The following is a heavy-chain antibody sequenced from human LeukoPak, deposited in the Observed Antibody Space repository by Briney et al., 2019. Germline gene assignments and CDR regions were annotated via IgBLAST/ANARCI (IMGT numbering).Heavy chain of an antibody. CDR3: ARLGYDRRVVDY. D-gene: IGHD5-12*01. CDR2: MNPNSGNT. J-gene: IGHJ4*02. Sequence: ASVKVSCKASGYTFTSYDIKWVRQATGQGLEWMGWMNPNSGNTGYAQKFQGRVTMTRNTSISTAYMELSSLRSEDTAVYYCARLGYDRRVVDYWGQGTLVTVSS. V-gene: IGHV1-8*01. CDR1: GYTFTSYD.